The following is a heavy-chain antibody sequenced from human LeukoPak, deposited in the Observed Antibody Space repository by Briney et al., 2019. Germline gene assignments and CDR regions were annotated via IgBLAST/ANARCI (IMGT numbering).Heavy chain of an antibody. CDR1: GGTXSSYA. Sequence: SVKVPCKASGGTXSSYAISWVRQAPGQGLEWMGRIIPILGIANYAQKFQGRVTITADKSTSTAYMELSSLRSEDTAVYYCARDAGGYYPDYWGQGTLVTVSS. CDR3: ARDAGGYYPDY. D-gene: IGHD3-22*01. J-gene: IGHJ4*02. CDR2: IIPILGIA. V-gene: IGHV1-69*04.